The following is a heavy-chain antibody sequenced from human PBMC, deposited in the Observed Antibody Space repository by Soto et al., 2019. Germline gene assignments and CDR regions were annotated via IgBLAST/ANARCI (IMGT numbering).Heavy chain of an antibody. Sequence: GGSLRLSCAASGFTFSSYGMHWVRQAPGKGLEWVAVISYDGSNKYYADSVKGRFTISRDNSKNTLYLQMNSLRAEDTAVYYCAKDQAYDFWSDRFDPWGQGTLVTVSS. CDR3: AKDQAYDFWSDRFDP. CDR2: ISYDGSNK. D-gene: IGHD3-3*01. CDR1: GFTFSSYG. V-gene: IGHV3-30*18. J-gene: IGHJ5*02.